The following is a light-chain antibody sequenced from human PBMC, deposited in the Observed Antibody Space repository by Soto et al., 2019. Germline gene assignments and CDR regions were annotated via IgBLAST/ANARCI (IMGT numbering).Light chain of an antibody. V-gene: IGKV1-9*01. Sequence: DIQLTQSPSFLSASVGDRVTITCRASQGISSSLAWYQQKPGKAPNLLIYVASTLQSGVPSRFSGSGSGTEFTLTISSLQPEDFATYYCQQLNSYPLTFGGGTKVEIK. CDR2: VAS. CDR3: QQLNSYPLT. CDR1: QGISSS. J-gene: IGKJ4*01.